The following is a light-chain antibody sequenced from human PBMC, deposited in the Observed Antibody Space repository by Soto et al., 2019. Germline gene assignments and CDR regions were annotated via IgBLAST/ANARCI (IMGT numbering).Light chain of an antibody. CDR2: DAS. CDR1: QSVSSY. Sequence: EIVLTQSPATLSVSPGGAATLSCRASQSVSSYLAWYQQKPGQAPRLLIYDASNRATGIPARFSGSGSGTDFTLTISSLEPEDFAVYYCQQRSNWPTFGPGTKVDIK. CDR3: QQRSNWPT. J-gene: IGKJ3*01. V-gene: IGKV3-11*01.